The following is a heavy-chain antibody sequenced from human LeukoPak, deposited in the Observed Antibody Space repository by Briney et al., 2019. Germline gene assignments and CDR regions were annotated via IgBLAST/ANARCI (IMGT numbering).Heavy chain of an antibody. D-gene: IGHD5-12*01. CDR2: IYYSGST. V-gene: IGHV4-59*01. CDR3: ARGAISGYYYYMDV. CDR1: GGSIINYY. Sequence: SETLSLTCTVSGGSIINYYWVWIRQPPGKGLEWIGYIYYSGSTNYNSSLKSRLTISVDASKNQFSLKLNSVTAADTAVYYCARGAISGYYYYMDVWGNGITVTVSS. J-gene: IGHJ6*03.